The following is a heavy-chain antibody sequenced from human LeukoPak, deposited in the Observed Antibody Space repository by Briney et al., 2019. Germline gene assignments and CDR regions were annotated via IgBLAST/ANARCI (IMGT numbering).Heavy chain of an antibody. V-gene: IGHV3-7*01. J-gene: IGHJ4*02. CDR2: IKQDGSVR. Sequence: GGSLRLSCAASGFTLNRHWMTWVRQAPGKGLEWVANIKQDGSVRYYVDSVKGRFTISRDNAKNTLYLQMNSLRAEDTALYYCARKRPNYFDYWGQGTLVTVSS. CDR1: GFTLNRHW. CDR3: ARKRPNYFDY.